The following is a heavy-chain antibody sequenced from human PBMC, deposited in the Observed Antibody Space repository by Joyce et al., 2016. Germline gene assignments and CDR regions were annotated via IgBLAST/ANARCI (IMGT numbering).Heavy chain of an antibody. D-gene: IGHD2-8*01. Sequence: QVQLVQSGAEVKKPGASVKVSCKASGYSFTSFGINWVRQAPGQGLEWMGWISTYNGNTNSAQTFQGRGTMSTDTSTSTAYMELTSLRSDDTAVYYCARGGDILLMVYAIDYWGQGTLVTVSS. J-gene: IGHJ4*02. CDR3: ARGGDILLMVYAIDY. V-gene: IGHV1-18*01. CDR1: GYSFTSFG. CDR2: ISTYNGNT.